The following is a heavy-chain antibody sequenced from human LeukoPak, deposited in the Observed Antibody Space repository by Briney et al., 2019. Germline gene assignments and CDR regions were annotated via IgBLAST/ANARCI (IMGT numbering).Heavy chain of an antibody. CDR2: MFYTGNT. Sequence: SETLFLTCSVSGGSITMSCFFWGWIRQPPGKGLEWIGTMFYTGNTYYNPSLQSRVTISVDTSKNQFSLKLSSVTAADTAVYYCARPASDYWGRGTLVIVSS. CDR3: ARPASDY. V-gene: IGHV4-39*01. J-gene: IGHJ4*01. CDR1: GGSITMSCFF.